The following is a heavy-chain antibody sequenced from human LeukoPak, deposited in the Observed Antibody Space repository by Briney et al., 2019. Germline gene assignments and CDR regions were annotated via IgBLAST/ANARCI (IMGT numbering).Heavy chain of an antibody. CDR2: ISVSGNT. CDR1: GFTLSSYA. D-gene: IGHD1-1*01. J-gene: IGHJ6*03. CDR3: AKEYGYDYNYYYSMDV. Sequence: GGSLRLSCAASGFTLSSYAMSWVRQGPGKGLEGVSAISVSGNTYHADSVKGRFTISRDNSKNTVYLQMNSLRAEDTAVYFCAKEYGYDYNYYYSMDVWGKGTTVTISS. V-gene: IGHV3-23*01.